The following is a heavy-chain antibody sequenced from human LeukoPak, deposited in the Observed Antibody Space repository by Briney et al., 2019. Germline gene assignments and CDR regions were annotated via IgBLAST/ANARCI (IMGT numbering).Heavy chain of an antibody. V-gene: IGHV5-51*01. J-gene: IGHJ4*02. CDR1: GYSFTSYW. D-gene: IGHD3-10*01. CDR2: IYPGDSDT. Sequence: GASLKISFKGSGYSFTSYWIGWVRPMPGKGLEWMGIIYPGDSDTRYSPSFQGQVTISADKSISTAYLQWSSLKASDTAMYYCARQDLGWFGVSDYWGQGTLVTVSS. CDR3: ARQDLGWFGVSDY.